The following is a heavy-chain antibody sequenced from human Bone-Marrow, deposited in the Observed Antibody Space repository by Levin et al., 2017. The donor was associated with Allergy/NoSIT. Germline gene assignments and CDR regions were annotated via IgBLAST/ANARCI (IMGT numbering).Heavy chain of an antibody. CDR3: ARGPSSSGNYYYFYY. CDR1: GYNFPTYW. J-gene: IGHJ4*02. CDR2: IYPGDSDT. Sequence: GESLKISCTTSGYNFPTYWIAWVRQMPGEGLEWVGVIYPGDSDTTYSPSFDGHVTISVDKSINTAHLQWSSLTASDTAIYYCARGPSSSGNYYYFYYWGQGTLVTVSS. D-gene: IGHD1-26*01. V-gene: IGHV5-51*01.